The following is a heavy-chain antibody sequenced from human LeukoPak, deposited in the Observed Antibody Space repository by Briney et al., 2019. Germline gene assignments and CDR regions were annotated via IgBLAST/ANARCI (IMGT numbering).Heavy chain of an antibody. CDR1: GDSFTYFW. Sequence: GESLKISCKGSGDSFTYFWIGWVRQMPGKGLEWMGVIYPGDSDTRYSPSFQGQVTISVDKSISTAYLQWSSLKASDTAMYYCARRYSGYDWRGWGQGTLVTVSS. CDR3: ARRYSGYDWRG. D-gene: IGHD5-12*01. CDR2: IYPGDSDT. J-gene: IGHJ4*02. V-gene: IGHV5-51*01.